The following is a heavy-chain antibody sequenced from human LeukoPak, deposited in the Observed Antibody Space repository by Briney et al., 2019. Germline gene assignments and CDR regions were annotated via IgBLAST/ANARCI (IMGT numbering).Heavy chain of an antibody. D-gene: IGHD2-2*01. CDR1: GDSISSGEFY. V-gene: IGHV4-31*03. Sequence: TSQTLSLTCSVSGDSISSGEFYWHWIRQHPEKGLEWIGYIYSTGTTYYNPSLTSRLTMSLDTSKNQFSLKVTSVTAADTAVYFCARDRPDSTSPTTVGRFDPWGQGTLVTVSS. J-gene: IGHJ5*02. CDR2: IYSTGTT. CDR3: ARDRPDSTSPTTVGRFDP.